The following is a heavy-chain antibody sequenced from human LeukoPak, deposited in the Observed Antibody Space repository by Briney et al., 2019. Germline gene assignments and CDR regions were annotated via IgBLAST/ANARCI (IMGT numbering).Heavy chain of an antibody. J-gene: IGHJ4*02. V-gene: IGHV3-23*01. Sequence: GGSLRLSCVASGLTFSSFGLSWVRQAPGKGLEWVSAISGSGDATYYADSVKGRFTISRDNAKNSLYLQLNSLRDDDTAVYYCARYRVTTNDYFDYWGQGTLVTVSS. CDR1: GLTFSSFG. D-gene: IGHD4-17*01. CDR2: ISGSGDAT. CDR3: ARYRVTTNDYFDY.